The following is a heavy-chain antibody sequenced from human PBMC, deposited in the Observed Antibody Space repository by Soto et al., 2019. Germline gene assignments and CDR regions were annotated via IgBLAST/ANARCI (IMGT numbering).Heavy chain of an antibody. J-gene: IGHJ4*02. CDR1: GFPFSSYA. CDR3: ARVWGAYPNFDC. Sequence: QVQLLESGGGVVQPGRSLRLSCAASGFPFSSYALHWVRQAPGRGLEWVAAISNDGGNKFYADSVKGRCSISRDTSKKTLYLQMNSLRAADTAVYYCARVWGAYPNFDCWGQGTLVTVSS. V-gene: IGHV3-30-3*01. D-gene: IGHD3-16*01. CDR2: ISNDGGNK.